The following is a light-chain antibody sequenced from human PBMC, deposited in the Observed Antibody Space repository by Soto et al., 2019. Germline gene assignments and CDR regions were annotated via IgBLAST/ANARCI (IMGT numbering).Light chain of an antibody. J-gene: IGKJ1*01. Sequence: EIVMTQSPFTLALSPGERATLSCRASQSVRSNLAWYQQKPGQAPRLLIFGASTRATGIPARFSGSGSGTEFTLTISSLQSEDFVVYYCQQYNNWPRTFGQGTKVDIK. CDR3: QQYNNWPRT. CDR2: GAS. V-gene: IGKV3-15*01. CDR1: QSVRSN.